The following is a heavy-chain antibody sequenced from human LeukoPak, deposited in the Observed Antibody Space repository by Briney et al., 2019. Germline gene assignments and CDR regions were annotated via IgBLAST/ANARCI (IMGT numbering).Heavy chain of an antibody. CDR1: GGSFSGYY. V-gene: IGHV4-34*01. CDR3: ARAALSITIFGVVITHYFDY. CDR2: INHSGST. D-gene: IGHD3-3*01. J-gene: IGHJ4*02. Sequence: SETLSLTCAVYGGSFSGYYWSWIRQPPGRGLEWIGEINHSGSTNYNPSLKSRVTISVDTSKTQFSLKLSSVTAADTAVYYCARAALSITIFGVVITHYFDYWGQGTLVTVSS.